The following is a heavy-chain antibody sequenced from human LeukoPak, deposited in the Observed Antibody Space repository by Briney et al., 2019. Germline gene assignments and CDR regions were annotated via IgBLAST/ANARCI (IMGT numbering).Heavy chain of an antibody. Sequence: GESLRLSCAASGFTFSSYGMHWVRQAPGKGLEWVAFIRYDGSNKYYADSVKGRFTISRDNSKNTLYLQMNSLRAEDTAVYYCAKDRPTYRIAAAGTTDYWGQGTLVTVSS. V-gene: IGHV3-30*02. J-gene: IGHJ4*02. D-gene: IGHD6-13*01. CDR3: AKDRPTYRIAAAGTTDY. CDR2: IRYDGSNK. CDR1: GFTFSSYG.